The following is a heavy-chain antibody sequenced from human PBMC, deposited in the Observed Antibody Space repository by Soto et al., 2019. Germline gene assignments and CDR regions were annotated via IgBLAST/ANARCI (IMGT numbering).Heavy chain of an antibody. D-gene: IGHD3-10*02. V-gene: IGHV4-34*01. CDR3: FFFQAEDGIRDVRSVSAFLLNRSSDL. J-gene: IGHJ2*01. Sequence: KGLEWIGEINNSGSTNDNPSLKSRVTISVDTSKNQFSLKLSSVTAADTAVYYCFFFQAEDGIRDVRSVSAFLLNRSSDL. CDR2: INNSGST.